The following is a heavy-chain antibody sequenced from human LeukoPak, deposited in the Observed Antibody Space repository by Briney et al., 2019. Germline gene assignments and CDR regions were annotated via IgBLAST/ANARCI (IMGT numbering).Heavy chain of an antibody. CDR2: LSGSAGGT. CDR3: AKRGVVVRVFLVGFHKEAYYFDS. CDR1: GITLSNYG. J-gene: IGHJ4*02. Sequence: GGSLRLSCGVSGITLSNYGMSWVRQAPGKGLEWVAGLSGSAGGTNYADSVKGRFTISRDNSKSTLFLQMDRLRAEDTAVYFCAKRGVVVRVFLVGFHKEAYYFDSWGQGAQVTVSS. V-gene: IGHV3-23*01. D-gene: IGHD3-16*02.